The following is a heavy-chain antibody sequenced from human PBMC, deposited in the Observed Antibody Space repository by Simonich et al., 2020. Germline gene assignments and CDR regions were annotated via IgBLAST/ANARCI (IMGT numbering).Heavy chain of an antibody. D-gene: IGHD6-19*01. Sequence: EVQLVESGGGLVKPGGSLRLSCAASGFTFSSYSMNWVRQAPGKWLEWVSSISSSSSYIYYADSVKGRFTIPRDNAKNALYRQMNSLRAEDTAVYYCARWIAVAGTGAYGMDVWGQGTTVTVSS. V-gene: IGHV3-21*01. CDR1: GFTFSSYS. J-gene: IGHJ6*02. CDR3: ARWIAVAGTGAYGMDV. CDR2: ISSSSSYI.